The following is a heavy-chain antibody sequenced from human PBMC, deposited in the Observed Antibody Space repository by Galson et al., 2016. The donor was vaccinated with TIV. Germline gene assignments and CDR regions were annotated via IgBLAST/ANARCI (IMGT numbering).Heavy chain of an antibody. J-gene: IGHJ4*02. V-gene: IGHV3-30*18. Sequence: SLRLSCAASGFTFSSYGMHWVRQAPGKGLEWVSLISYDGGSKYYADSVKGRFTISRDNSKNTLYLQMNRLRAEDTAVYYCAKVGPRYYSIGWFYFDFWGQGALVTVSS. CDR1: GFTFSSYG. CDR3: AKVGPRYYSIGWFYFDF. D-gene: IGHD6-13*01. CDR2: ISYDGGSK.